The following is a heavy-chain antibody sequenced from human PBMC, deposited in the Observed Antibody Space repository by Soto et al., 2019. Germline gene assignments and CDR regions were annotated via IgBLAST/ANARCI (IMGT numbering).Heavy chain of an antibody. CDR3: AKGSRGSYDSSHYYYFDK. D-gene: IGHD3-22*01. CDR1: GFTFSSYA. J-gene: IGHJ4*02. V-gene: IGHV3-23*01. Sequence: GGSLRLSCAASGFTFSSYAMSWVRQTPGKGLEWVSAIGDSGVSTYHADSVKGRFTISRDNSKNTLFLQMNSLRAEDTAVYYCAKGSRGSYDSSHYYYFDKWGQGILVTV. CDR2: IGDSGVST.